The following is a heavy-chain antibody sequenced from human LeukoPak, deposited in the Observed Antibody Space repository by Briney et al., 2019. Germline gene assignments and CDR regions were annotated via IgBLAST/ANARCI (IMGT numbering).Heavy chain of an antibody. D-gene: IGHD2-8*01. J-gene: IGHJ6*02. CDR1: VYTFMSYY. Sequence: ASVKVSCKATVYTFMSYYMHGVRQAPGQALEWMGIINPSGGRTSYAQKFQDRVTMTRDTSTSTVYMELSSLKSEDTAVYYCAREDVVLVDAVRYYYYGMDVWGQGTTVTVSS. CDR3: AREDVVLVDAVRYYYYGMDV. CDR2: INPSGGRT. V-gene: IGHV1-46*01.